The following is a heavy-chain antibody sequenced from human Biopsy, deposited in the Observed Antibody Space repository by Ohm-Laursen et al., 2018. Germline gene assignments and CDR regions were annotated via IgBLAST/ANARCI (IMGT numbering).Heavy chain of an antibody. CDR1: GKTFSDYQ. CDR3: GNEVHGRDY. J-gene: IGHJ4*02. Sequence: QTLSLTCAVFGKTFSDYQWSWIRQPPGKGLEWIGQINQAGTTNYNPSIKSRVSISADASKYEFSLRLTSVTAADTAVYLCGNEVHGRDYWGLGAQVTVSS. D-gene: IGHD2-15*01. V-gene: IGHV4-34*08. CDR2: INQAGTT.